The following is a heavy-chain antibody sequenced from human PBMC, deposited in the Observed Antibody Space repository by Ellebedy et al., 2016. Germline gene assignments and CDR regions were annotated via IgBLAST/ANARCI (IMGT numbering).Heavy chain of an antibody. Sequence: ASVKVSCKASGFTFSSSAMQWVRQARGQRLEWMGWISAYNGNTNYAQKLQGRVTMTTDTSTSTAYMEVRSLRSDDTAVYYCARDLRGGDCHDIWGQGTMVTVSS. CDR1: GFTFSSSA. CDR3: ARDLRGGDCHDI. D-gene: IGHD2-21*02. V-gene: IGHV1-18*01. J-gene: IGHJ3*02. CDR2: ISAYNGNT.